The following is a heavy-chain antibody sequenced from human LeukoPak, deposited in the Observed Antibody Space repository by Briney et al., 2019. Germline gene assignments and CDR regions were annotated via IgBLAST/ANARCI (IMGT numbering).Heavy chain of an antibody. CDR1: GFTLSSYS. D-gene: IGHD2-21*01. Sequence: GGSLRLSCAASGFTLSSYSMTWVRQAPGKGLEWVSSFTSGSRSIYYADSVKGRFTISRDNSKNTLSLQMNSLRVEDTAIYYCAKSDCGSDGCKLLNYWGQGTLVTVSS. CDR3: AKSDCGSDGCKLLNY. J-gene: IGHJ4*02. CDR2: FTSGSRSI. V-gene: IGHV3-21*04.